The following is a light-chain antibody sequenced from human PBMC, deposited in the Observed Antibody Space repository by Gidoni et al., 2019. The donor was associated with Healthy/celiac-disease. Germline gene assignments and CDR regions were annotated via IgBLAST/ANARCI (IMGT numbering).Light chain of an antibody. Sequence: EIVMTQSPATLSVSPGERATLSCRASQSVSRNLAWYQQKPGQSPRLLIYGASTRATGIPAMFSGSGSGTEFTLTISSLQSEDFAVYYCQQYNNWPWTFGQGTKVEIK. CDR1: QSVSRN. J-gene: IGKJ1*01. V-gene: IGKV3-15*01. CDR3: QQYNNWPWT. CDR2: GAS.